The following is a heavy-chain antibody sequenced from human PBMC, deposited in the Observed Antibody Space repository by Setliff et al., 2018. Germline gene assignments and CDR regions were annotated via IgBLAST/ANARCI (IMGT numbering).Heavy chain of an antibody. V-gene: IGHV1-46*01. D-gene: IGHD2-2*01. CDR2: INPSGGLT. CDR3: ARGPPDFVVVPAAAKFDY. CDR1: GYTLTNYY. J-gene: IGHJ4*02. Sequence: ASVKVSCKASGYTLTNYYMHWVRQAPGQGLEWMGIINPSGGLTRYAQKFQGRVTMTTDASTNTAYMELRSLRSDDTAVYYCARGPPDFVVVPAAAKFDYWGQGTLVTVSS.